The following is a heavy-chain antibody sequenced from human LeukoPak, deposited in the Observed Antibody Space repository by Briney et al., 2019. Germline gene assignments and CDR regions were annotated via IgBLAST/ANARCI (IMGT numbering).Heavy chain of an antibody. CDR3: AARRHYYDSSGYYFDP. J-gene: IGHJ5*02. CDR2: ISGSGGST. D-gene: IGHD3-22*01. Sequence: GGPLRLSCTASGFTFSSYAMSWVRQAPGKGLEWVTAISGSGGSTYYADSVKGRFTICRDNSKNTLYLQMNSLRAEDTAVYYCAARRHYYDSSGYYFDPWGQGTLVTVSS. CDR1: GFTFSSYA. V-gene: IGHV3-23*01.